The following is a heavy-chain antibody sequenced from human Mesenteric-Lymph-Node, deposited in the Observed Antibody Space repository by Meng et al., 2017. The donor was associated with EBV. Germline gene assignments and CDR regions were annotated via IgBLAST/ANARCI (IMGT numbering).Heavy chain of an antibody. Sequence: QVQLVRSGAEVRKPGSSVKVSCKDSGGSFSPYTITWVRQAPGQGLEWMGRIIPMFGTAKYAQNFQGRVTITADESTNTAYMELSSLRSDDTAVYYCARVWGGYSFGLSDYWGQGALVTVSS. CDR2: IIPMFGTA. J-gene: IGHJ4*02. V-gene: IGHV1-69*01. D-gene: IGHD5-18*01. CDR3: ARVWGGYSFGLSDY. CDR1: GGSFSPYT.